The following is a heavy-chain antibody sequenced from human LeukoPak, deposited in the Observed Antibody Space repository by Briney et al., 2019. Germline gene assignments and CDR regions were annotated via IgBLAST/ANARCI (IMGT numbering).Heavy chain of an antibody. V-gene: IGHV3-66*01. CDR3: ARGDYGTFQH. J-gene: IGHJ1*01. D-gene: IGHD4-17*01. CDR1: GFTVSSNY. Sequence: PGGSLRLSCAASGFTVSSNYMSWVRQAPGKGLEWVSGIYGGDSTYYADSVKGRFTISRDNSKNTLYLQVNSLRAEDTAVYYCARGDYGTFQHWGQGTLVTVSS. CDR2: IYGGDST.